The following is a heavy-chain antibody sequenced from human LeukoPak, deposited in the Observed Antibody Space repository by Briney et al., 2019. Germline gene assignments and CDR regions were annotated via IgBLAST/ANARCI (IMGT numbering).Heavy chain of an antibody. V-gene: IGHV3-21*06. CDR1: GFTFSSYS. D-gene: IGHD6-13*01. J-gene: IGHJ6*04. Sequence: GGSLRLSCAASGFTFSSYSMNWVRQAPGKGLEWVSSISSGSTYIHYADSVKGRFTISRDNAKNSLYLQMNGLRAEDTAVYYCARPIVADFYYGLDVWGKGTTVTVSS. CDR2: ISSGSTYI. CDR3: ARPIVADFYYGLDV.